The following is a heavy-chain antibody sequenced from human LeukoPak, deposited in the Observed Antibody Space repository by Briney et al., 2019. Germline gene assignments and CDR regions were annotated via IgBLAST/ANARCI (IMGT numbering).Heavy chain of an antibody. D-gene: IGHD5-18*01. V-gene: IGHV4-30-2*06. J-gene: IGHJ6*02. CDR3: ARSARGYFLDV. Sequence: PSETLSLTCAVSGGSISSRGSSWSWIRQSPGKGLEWIGYIYYSGDSYRNPSLKSRVSLSLDRSKNQFSLKLNSLTAADTAVYYCARSARGYFLDVWGQGTAVTVSS. CDR1: GGSISSRGSS. CDR2: IYYSGDS.